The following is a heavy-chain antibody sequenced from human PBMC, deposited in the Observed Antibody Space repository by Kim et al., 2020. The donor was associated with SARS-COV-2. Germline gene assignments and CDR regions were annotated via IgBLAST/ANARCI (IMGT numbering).Heavy chain of an antibody. D-gene: IGHD5-18*01. CDR1: GFTFSSYA. CDR2: ISGSGGST. Sequence: GGSLRLSCAASGFTFSSYAMSWVRQAPGKGLEWVSAISGSGGSTYYADSVKGRFTISRDNSKNTLYLQMNSLRAEDTAVYYCANQWTSWIQLWDYYYGMDVWGQGTTVTVSS. J-gene: IGHJ6*02. V-gene: IGHV3-23*01. CDR3: ANQWTSWIQLWDYYYGMDV.